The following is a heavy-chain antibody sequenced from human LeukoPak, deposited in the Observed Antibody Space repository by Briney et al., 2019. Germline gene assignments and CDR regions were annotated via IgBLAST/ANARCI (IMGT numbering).Heavy chain of an antibody. V-gene: IGHV4-59*01. CDR2: IYYSGST. CDR3: ATSYSGYDFAFDY. CDR1: GGSISSYY. Sequence: SSETLSLTCTVSGGSISSYYWSRIRQPPGKGLEWIGYIYYSGSTNYNPSLKSRVTISVDTSKNQFSLKLSSVTAADTAVYYCATSYSGYDFAFDYWGQGTLVTVSS. D-gene: IGHD5-12*01. J-gene: IGHJ4*02.